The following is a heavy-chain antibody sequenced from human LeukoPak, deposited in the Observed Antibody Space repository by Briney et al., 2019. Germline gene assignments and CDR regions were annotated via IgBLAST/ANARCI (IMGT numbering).Heavy chain of an antibody. D-gene: IGHD2-15*01. V-gene: IGHV4-61*09. CDR1: GGSISSGSYY. J-gene: IGHJ4*02. CDR2: IYTSGST. CDR3: ARGGSKAAATFDY. Sequence: SETLSLTCTVSGGSISSGSYYWSWIRQPAGKGLEWIGHIYTSGSTNYNPSLKSRVTMSVDTSNNQFSLKLSSVTAADTAVYYCARGGSKAAATFDYWGQGTLVTVFS.